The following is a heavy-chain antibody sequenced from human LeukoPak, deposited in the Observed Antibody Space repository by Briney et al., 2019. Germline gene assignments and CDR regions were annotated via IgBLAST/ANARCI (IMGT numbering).Heavy chain of an antibody. J-gene: IGHJ5*02. D-gene: IGHD3-9*01. Sequence: GASVKVSCKASGYTFTGYYMHWVRQAPGQGLEWMGWINPNSGGTNYAQKFQGRVTMTRDTSISTAYMELSGLRSDDTAVYYCARARHDYDILTGYLQNWFDPWGQGTLVTVSS. CDR2: INPNSGGT. CDR1: GYTFTGYY. V-gene: IGHV1-2*02. CDR3: ARARHDYDILTGYLQNWFDP.